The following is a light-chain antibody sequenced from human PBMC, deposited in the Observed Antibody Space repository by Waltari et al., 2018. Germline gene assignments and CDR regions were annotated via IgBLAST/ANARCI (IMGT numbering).Light chain of an antibody. Sequence: ALTQSPGTLSLSPGERATLSCRASQSLTKRYLAWYQQKPGQAPRLLIYGASSRAAGIPDRFSGSGSGTDFTLTISRLEPEDSAVYYCQQYGSSIMYTFGQGTKLEIK. J-gene: IGKJ2*01. CDR2: GAS. V-gene: IGKV3-20*01. CDR3: QQYGSSIMYT. CDR1: QSLTKRY.